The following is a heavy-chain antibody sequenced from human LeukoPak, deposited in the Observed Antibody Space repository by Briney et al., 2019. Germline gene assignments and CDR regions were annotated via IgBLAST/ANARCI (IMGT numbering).Heavy chain of an antibody. J-gene: IGHJ6*03. V-gene: IGHV1-8*01. Sequence: GASVTVSCKASGYTFTNYDINWVRQATGQGLEWMGWMNPNSGNTGYAQKLQGRVTMTTDTSTSTAYMELRSLRSDDTAVYYCARGNYDILTGYYYYYYYYMDVWGKGTTVTVSS. CDR2: MNPNSGNT. CDR3: ARGNYDILTGYYYYYYYYMDV. D-gene: IGHD3-9*01. CDR1: GYTFTNYD.